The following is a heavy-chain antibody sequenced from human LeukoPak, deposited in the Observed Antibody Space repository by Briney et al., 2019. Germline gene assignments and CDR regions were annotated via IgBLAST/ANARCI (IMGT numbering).Heavy chain of an antibody. D-gene: IGHD3-9*01. Sequence: PSETLSLTCIVSGGSIRSTSYFWGWIRQPPGKGLEWIGSIYYSGSTYYNPSLKSRVTISVDTSKNQFSLKLSSVTAADTAVYYCARDGTGHFDWFKGNWFDPWGQGTLVTVSS. V-gene: IGHV4-39*07. CDR2: IYYSGST. CDR1: GGSIRSTSYF. CDR3: ARDGTGHFDWFKGNWFDP. J-gene: IGHJ5*02.